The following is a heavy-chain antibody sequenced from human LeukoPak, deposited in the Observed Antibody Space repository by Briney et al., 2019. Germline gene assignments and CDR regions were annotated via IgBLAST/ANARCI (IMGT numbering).Heavy chain of an antibody. CDR3: ARVRTENYYGMDV. Sequence: PGGSLRLSCEASGFSFGDYWMNWVRQAPGKGLEWVANIKQDGSETYYVESVKGRFTISRDNAKKSLYLQMNSLRVEDTAVYYCARVRTENYYGMDVWGQGTTVTVSS. CDR1: GFSFGDYW. CDR2: IKQDGSET. J-gene: IGHJ6*02. D-gene: IGHD3/OR15-3a*01. V-gene: IGHV3-7*04.